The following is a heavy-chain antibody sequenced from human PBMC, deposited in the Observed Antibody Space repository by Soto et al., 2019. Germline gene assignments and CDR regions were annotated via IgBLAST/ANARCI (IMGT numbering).Heavy chain of an antibody. CDR3: ARASIAAAGPYGMDV. CDR2: IIPILGIA. J-gene: IGHJ6*02. CDR1: GGTFSSYT. V-gene: IGHV1-69*02. D-gene: IGHD6-13*01. Sequence: QVQLVQSGAEVKKPGSSVKVSCKASGGTFSSYTISWVRQAPGQGLEWMGRIIPILGIANYAQKFQGRVTITGDKSKSAAYMELSSLRSEDTAVYYCARASIAAAGPYGMDVWGQGTTVTVSS.